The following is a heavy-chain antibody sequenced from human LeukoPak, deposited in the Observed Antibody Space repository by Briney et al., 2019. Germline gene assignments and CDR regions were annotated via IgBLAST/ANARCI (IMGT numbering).Heavy chain of an antibody. CDR3: ATSSSSWYYWGAFDI. CDR1: GYTFTSYY. CDR2: INPSGGST. V-gene: IGHV1-46*01. Sequence: ASVTVSCKASGYTFTSYYMHWVRQAPGQGLEWMGIINPSGGSTSYAQKFQGRVTMTEDTSTDTAYMELSSLRSEDTAVYYCATSSSSWYYWGAFDIWGQGTMVTVSS. D-gene: IGHD6-13*01. J-gene: IGHJ3*02.